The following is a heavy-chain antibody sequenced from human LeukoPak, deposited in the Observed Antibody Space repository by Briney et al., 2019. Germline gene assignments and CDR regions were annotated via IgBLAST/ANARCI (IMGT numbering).Heavy chain of an antibody. CDR2: IWYDGSNK. CDR3: AKEGYSGYDFDY. Sequence: GRSLRLSCAASGFTFSSYGMHWVRQAPGKGLEWVAVIWYDGSNKYYADSVKGRFTISRDNSKNTLYLQMNSLRAEDTAVYYCAKEGYSGYDFDYWGQGTLVTVSS. J-gene: IGHJ4*02. V-gene: IGHV3-33*06. D-gene: IGHD5-12*01. CDR1: GFTFSSYG.